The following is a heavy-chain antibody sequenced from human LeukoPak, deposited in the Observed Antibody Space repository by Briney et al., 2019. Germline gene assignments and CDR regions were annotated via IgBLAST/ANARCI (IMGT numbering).Heavy chain of an antibody. CDR1: GYSISSGYY. Sequence: SETLSLTCTVSGYSISSGYYWGWIRQPPGKGLEWIGSIYHSGSTYYNPSLKSRVTISVDTSKNQFSLKLSSVTAADTAVYYCARLGSCGGDCYSVWGQGTLVTVSS. D-gene: IGHD2-21*02. CDR3: ARLGSCGGDCYSV. J-gene: IGHJ4*02. CDR2: IYHSGST. V-gene: IGHV4-38-2*02.